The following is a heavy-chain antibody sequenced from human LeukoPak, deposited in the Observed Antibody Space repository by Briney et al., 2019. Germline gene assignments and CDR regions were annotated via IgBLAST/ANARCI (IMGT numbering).Heavy chain of an antibody. V-gene: IGHV3-48*03. CDR3: AKEQSSSGFFDY. D-gene: IGHD6-6*01. Sequence: GGSLRLSCAASGFTFSSYEMNWVRQAPGKGLEWVSYISSSGSTISYADSVKGRFTISRDNAKNSLYLQMNSLRAEDTAVYYCAKEQSSSGFFDYWGQGTLVTVSS. CDR1: GFTFSSYE. CDR2: ISSSGSTI. J-gene: IGHJ4*02.